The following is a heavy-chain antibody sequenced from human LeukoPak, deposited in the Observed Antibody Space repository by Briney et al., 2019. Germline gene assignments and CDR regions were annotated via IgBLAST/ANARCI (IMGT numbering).Heavy chain of an antibody. D-gene: IGHD5-24*01. CDR2: IIPIFGIA. V-gene: IGHV1-69*04. Sequence: ASVKVSCKASGGTFSSYAISWVRQAPGQGLEWMGRIIPIFGIANYAQKFQGRVTITADKSTSTAYMELSSLRSEDTAVYYCATGSSVEMATINRLTPLDYWGQGTLVTVSS. CDR3: ATGSSVEMATINRLTPLDY. CDR1: GGTFSSYA. J-gene: IGHJ4*02.